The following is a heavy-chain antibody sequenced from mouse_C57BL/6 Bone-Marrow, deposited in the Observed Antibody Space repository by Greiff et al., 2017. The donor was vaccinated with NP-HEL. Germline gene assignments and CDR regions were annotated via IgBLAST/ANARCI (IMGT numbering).Heavy chain of an antibody. CDR2: IDPSDSDT. Sequence: QVQLQQPGAELVKPGASVKLSCKASGYTFTSYWMQWVKQRPGQGLEWIGEIDPSDSDTNYNQKFKGKATLTVDTSSSTAYMQLSSLTSVYSAGYYCARGDYSGSVYFDYWGRGTTRPVSS. CDR3: ARGDYSGSVYFDY. J-gene: IGHJ2*01. D-gene: IGHD1-1*01. V-gene: IGHV1-50*01. CDR1: GYTFTSYW.